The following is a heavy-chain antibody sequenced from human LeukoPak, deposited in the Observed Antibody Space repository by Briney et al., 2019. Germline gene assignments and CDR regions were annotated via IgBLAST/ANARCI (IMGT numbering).Heavy chain of an antibody. J-gene: IGHJ4*02. CDR2: IRYDGSNK. D-gene: IGHD4-17*01. CDR3: AKECESDYGDYFDY. CDR1: GFTFSTYA. Sequence: PGGSLRLSCAASGFTFSTYAMHWVRQAPGKGLEWVAFIRYDGSNKYYADSVKGRFTISRDNSKNTLYLQMNSLRAEDTAVYYCAKECESDYGDYFDYWGQGTLVTVFS. V-gene: IGHV3-30*02.